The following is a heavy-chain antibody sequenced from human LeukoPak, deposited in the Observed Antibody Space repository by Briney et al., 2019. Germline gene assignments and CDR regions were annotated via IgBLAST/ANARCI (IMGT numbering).Heavy chain of an antibody. Sequence: GGSLRLSCAASGFTFSSYGMHWVRQAPGKGLEWVAVISYDGSNKYYADSVKGRFTISRDNAKNSLYLQMNSLRAEDTAVYYCARSAAGTYYWGQGTLVTVSS. CDR2: ISYDGSNK. CDR3: ARSAAGTYY. V-gene: IGHV3-30*03. D-gene: IGHD1-1*01. J-gene: IGHJ4*02. CDR1: GFTFSSYG.